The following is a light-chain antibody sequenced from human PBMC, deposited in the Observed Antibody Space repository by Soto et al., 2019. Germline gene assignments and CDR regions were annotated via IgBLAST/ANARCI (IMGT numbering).Light chain of an antibody. V-gene: IGLV2-14*01. J-gene: IGLJ3*02. CDR1: RSDVGGYNY. CDR3: SSYTSRVTWV. Sequence: QSALTQPASVSGSPGQSITISCTGSRSDVGGYNYVSWYQQHPGKAPHVLIYEVSNRPSGVSNRFSGSKSGNTASLTISGLQADDEADYYCSSYTSRVTWVFGGGTKVTVL. CDR2: EVS.